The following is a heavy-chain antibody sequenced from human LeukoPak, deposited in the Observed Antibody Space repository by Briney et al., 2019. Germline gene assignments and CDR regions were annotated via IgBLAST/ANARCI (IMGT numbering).Heavy chain of an antibody. V-gene: IGHV4-59*08. CDR3: AGQLGVQAWFDP. CDR2: IYYSGST. J-gene: IGHJ5*02. D-gene: IGHD3-3*01. Sequence: SETLSPTCTVSGGSISSYYWSWIRQPPGKGLEWIGYIYYSGSTNYNPSLKSRVTISVDTSKNQFSLKLSSVTAADTAVYYCAGQLGVQAWFDPWGQGTLVTVSS. CDR1: GGSISSYY.